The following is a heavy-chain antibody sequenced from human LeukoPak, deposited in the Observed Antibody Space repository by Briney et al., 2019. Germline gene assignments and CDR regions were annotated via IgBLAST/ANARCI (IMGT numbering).Heavy chain of an antibody. CDR1: GFIFSSYA. CDR3: ARESGHYYYYMDV. J-gene: IGHJ6*03. Sequence: GGSLRLSCEASGFIFSSYAMGWVRQAPGKGLDWVSAISPGGDRTYYADSVKGRFTVSRDNFQNTLYLQMNSLRAEDTAVYYCARESGHYYYYMDVWGKGTTVTVSS. CDR2: ISPGGDRT. V-gene: IGHV3-23*01.